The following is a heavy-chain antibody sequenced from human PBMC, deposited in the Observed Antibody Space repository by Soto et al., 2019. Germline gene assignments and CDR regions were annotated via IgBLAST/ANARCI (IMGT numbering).Heavy chain of an antibody. CDR3: ARDQKIVVVITTHYYMDV. D-gene: IGHD3-22*01. CDR2: TYYRSKWYN. J-gene: IGHJ6*03. Sequence: PSQTLSLTCAISGDSVSSNSDAWNWIRPSPSRGLEWLGRTYYRSKWYNDYAVSVKSRITINPDTSKNQFSLQLNSVTPEDTAVYYCARDQKIVVVITTHYYMDVWGKGTTVTVSS. CDR1: GDSVSSNSDA. V-gene: IGHV6-1*01.